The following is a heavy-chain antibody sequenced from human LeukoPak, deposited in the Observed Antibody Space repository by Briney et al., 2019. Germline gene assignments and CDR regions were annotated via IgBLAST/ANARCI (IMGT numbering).Heavy chain of an antibody. V-gene: IGHV3-23*01. Sequence: PGGSLRLSCAASGLTFSSYAMSWVRQAPGKGLEWVSAISGSGGSTYYADSAKGRFTISRDNSKNTLDLPMNSLRAEDKAVYYCAKDLATRYCSSTSCYAGFDYWGQGTLVTVSS. CDR2: ISGSGGST. D-gene: IGHD2-2*01. J-gene: IGHJ4*02. CDR3: AKDLATRYCSSTSCYAGFDY. CDR1: GLTFSSYA.